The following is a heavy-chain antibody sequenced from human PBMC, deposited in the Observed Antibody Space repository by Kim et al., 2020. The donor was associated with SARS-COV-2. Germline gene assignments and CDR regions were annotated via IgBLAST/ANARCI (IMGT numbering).Heavy chain of an antibody. CDR2: IFYSGGT. CDR1: GGSISGYY. CDR3: ARRGPPYYGSTASTGGMDV. Sequence: SETLSLTCSVSGGSISGYYWSWMRQPPGKGLEWIGYIFYSGGTNYNASLKSRVTISVDTSTNQLTLTLSSVTAADTAVYYYARRGPPYYGSTASTGGMDVWGQGTIVTVSS. J-gene: IGHJ6*02. D-gene: IGHD3-10*01. V-gene: IGHV4-59*13.